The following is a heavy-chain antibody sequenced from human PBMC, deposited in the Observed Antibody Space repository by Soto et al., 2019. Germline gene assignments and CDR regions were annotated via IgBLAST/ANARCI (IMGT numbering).Heavy chain of an antibody. CDR2: IYPEDFDI. CDR3: ARHRVDTAMEFDY. CDR1: GYNFTNFW. Sequence: GESLKISCKGSGYNFTNFWIGWVRQMPGKGLEWMGIIYPEDFDIRYSPSFQGQVTISADKSINTAYLQWSSLKASDTAMYYCARHRVDTAMEFDYWGQGTLVTVSS. D-gene: IGHD5-18*01. J-gene: IGHJ4*02. V-gene: IGHV5-51*01.